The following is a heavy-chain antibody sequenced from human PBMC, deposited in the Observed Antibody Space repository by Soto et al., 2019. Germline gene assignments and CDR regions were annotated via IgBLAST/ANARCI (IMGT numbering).Heavy chain of an antibody. J-gene: IGHJ4*02. V-gene: IGHV1-18*04. Sequence: ASVKVSCKASGYTFTIYGISWVRQAPGRGLEWMGWISAYNGNTNYAQKLQGRVNMTTATSTSTAYMELRSLRSDDTAVYYCAREGSGYDFSMYDYGGQGTLVTVT. D-gene: IGHD5-12*01. CDR1: GYTFTIYG. CDR2: ISAYNGNT. CDR3: AREGSGYDFSMYDY.